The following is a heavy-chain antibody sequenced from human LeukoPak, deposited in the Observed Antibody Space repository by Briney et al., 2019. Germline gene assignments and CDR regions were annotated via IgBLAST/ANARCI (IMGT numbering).Heavy chain of an antibody. Sequence: ASVNVSCKASGYTFMSYGIHWVRQAPGQGLECMGWSSVYNGNTNYAQKFQGRVTMTTDTSTSTAYMELRTLISDDTAVYYCAKGRRVDANDHFDYWGQGTLVTVSS. CDR1: GYTFMSYG. CDR3: AKGRRVDANDHFDY. J-gene: IGHJ4*02. CDR2: SSVYNGNT. D-gene: IGHD1-1*01. V-gene: IGHV1-18*01.